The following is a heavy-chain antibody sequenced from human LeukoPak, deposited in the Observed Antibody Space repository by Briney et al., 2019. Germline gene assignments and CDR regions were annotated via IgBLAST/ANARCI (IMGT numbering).Heavy chain of an antibody. CDR2: IYSGGST. CDR3: ARENIVATIGAFDI. V-gene: IGHV3-53*01. CDR1: GFTVSSNY. J-gene: IGHJ3*02. Sequence: GGSLRLSCAASGFTVSSNYMSWVRQAPGKGLEWVSVIYSGGSTYYADSVKGRFTISRDNSKNTLYLQMNSLRAEDTAVYYCARENIVATIGAFDIWGQGTMVTVSS. D-gene: IGHD5-12*01.